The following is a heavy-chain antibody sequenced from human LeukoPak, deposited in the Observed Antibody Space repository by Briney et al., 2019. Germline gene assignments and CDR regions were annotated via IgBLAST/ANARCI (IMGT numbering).Heavy chain of an antibody. Sequence: GGSLRLSCAASGFTVSSNYMSWVRQAPGKGLEWVSVIYSGGSTYYADSVKGRFTISRDNSKNTLSLQMNSLRAEDTAIYYCTRSGYRHPYHFDSWGQGTLVTVSS. CDR2: IYSGGST. CDR1: GFTVSSNY. J-gene: IGHJ4*02. D-gene: IGHD3-22*01. CDR3: TRSGYRHPYHFDS. V-gene: IGHV3-53*01.